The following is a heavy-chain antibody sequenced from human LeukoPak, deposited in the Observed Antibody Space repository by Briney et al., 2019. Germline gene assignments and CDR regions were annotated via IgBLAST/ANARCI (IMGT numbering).Heavy chain of an antibody. Sequence: SETLSLTCTVSGGSISSYYWSWIRQPPRKGLEWIGYIYTSGSTNYNPSLKSRVTISVDTSKNQFSLKLSSVTAADTAVYYCARRDYYDSSGYSFAFDIWGQGTMVIVSS. CDR1: GGSISSYY. CDR3: ARRDYYDSSGYSFAFDI. D-gene: IGHD3-22*01. J-gene: IGHJ3*02. V-gene: IGHV4-4*09. CDR2: IYTSGST.